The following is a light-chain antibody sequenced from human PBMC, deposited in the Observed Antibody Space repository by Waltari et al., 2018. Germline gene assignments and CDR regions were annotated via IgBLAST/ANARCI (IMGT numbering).Light chain of an antibody. V-gene: IGKV3-15*01. CDR3: QHYNNLPLT. CDR1: QSISNK. J-gene: IGKJ4*01. Sequence: EIVMTQSPATLSVSPGEGATLSCRASQSISNKLAWYQQKPGQAPRLLIFVASTRATGVPARFSGSGSGTEFTLSISSLQSEDFAVYFCQHYNNLPLTFGGGTRVEI. CDR2: VAS.